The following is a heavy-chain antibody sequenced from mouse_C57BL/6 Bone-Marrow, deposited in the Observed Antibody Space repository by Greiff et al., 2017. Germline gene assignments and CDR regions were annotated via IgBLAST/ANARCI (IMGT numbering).Heavy chain of an antibody. V-gene: IGHV5-6*01. Sequence: EVQLVESGGDLVKPGGSLKLSCAASGFTFSSYGMSWVRQTPDKRLEWVATISRGGSYTYYPDSVKGRFTISRDNAKNTLYLQMSSLKSEDTAMYYCARRYYSSSYDRLWDYWGQGTTLTVSS. J-gene: IGHJ2*01. D-gene: IGHD1-1*01. CDR3: ARRYYSSSYDRLWDY. CDR1: GFTFSSYG. CDR2: ISRGGSYT.